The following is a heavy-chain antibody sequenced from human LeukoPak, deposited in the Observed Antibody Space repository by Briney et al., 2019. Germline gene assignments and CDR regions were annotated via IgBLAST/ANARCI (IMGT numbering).Heavy chain of an antibody. CDR3: ARDQRYCSSSSCPWEPFDY. CDR1: GFTFSSYR. D-gene: IGHD2-2*01. CDR2: IKQDGSEK. Sequence: PGGSLRLSCAASGFTFSSYRMSWVRQAPGKGLEWVANIKQDGSEKYYVDSVKGRFTISRDSAKNSLYLQMNSLRAEDTAVYYCARDQRYCSSSSCPWEPFDYWGQGTLVTVSS. J-gene: IGHJ4*02. V-gene: IGHV3-7*05.